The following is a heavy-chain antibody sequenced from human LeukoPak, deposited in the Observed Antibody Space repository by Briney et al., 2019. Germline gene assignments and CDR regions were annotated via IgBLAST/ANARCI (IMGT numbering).Heavy chain of an antibody. D-gene: IGHD2-2*01. Sequence: EASVKVSCKASGYTFTGYYMHWVRQAPGQGLEWMGWINPNSGGTNYAQKFQGRVTMTRDTSISTAYMELSRLRSDDTAVYYCARADRNCSSTSCYLHSGTMALAHSNYWGQGTLVTVSS. CDR2: INPNSGGT. V-gene: IGHV1-2*02. J-gene: IGHJ4*02. CDR1: GYTFTGYY. CDR3: ARADRNCSSTSCYLHSGTMALAHSNY.